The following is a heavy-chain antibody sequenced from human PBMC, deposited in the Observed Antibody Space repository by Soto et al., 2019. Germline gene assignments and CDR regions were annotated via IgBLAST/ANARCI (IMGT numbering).Heavy chain of an antibody. V-gene: IGHV3-23*01. CDR3: AKDRYYGSGRWENENWFDP. CDR1: GFTFSSYA. J-gene: IGHJ5*02. D-gene: IGHD3-10*01. Sequence: GGSLRLSCAASGFTFSSYAMSWVRQAPGKGLEWVSAISGSGGSTYYADSVKGRFTISRDNSKNTLYLQMNSLRAEDTAVYYCAKDRYYGSGRWENENWFDPWGQGTLVTVSS. CDR2: ISGSGGST.